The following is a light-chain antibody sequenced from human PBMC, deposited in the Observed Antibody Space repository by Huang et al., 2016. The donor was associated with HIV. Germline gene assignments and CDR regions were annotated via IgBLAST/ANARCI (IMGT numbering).Light chain of an antibody. Sequence: DIQMTQSPSSLSASVGDRVTITCRASQGIKNYLAWYQQKPGTVPKLLIYAASTLHSGVPARFSGSGSETDFILTISGLQPEDVATYYCQKYDSAPLTFGGGTKVEIK. J-gene: IGKJ4*01. CDR1: QGIKNY. V-gene: IGKV1-27*01. CDR3: QKYDSAPLT. CDR2: AAS.